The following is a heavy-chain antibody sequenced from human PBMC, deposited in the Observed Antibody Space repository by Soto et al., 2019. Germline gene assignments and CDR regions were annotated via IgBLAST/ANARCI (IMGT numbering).Heavy chain of an antibody. CDR3: ARHTSSSRSTGWFDP. CDR1: GGSISSSSYY. CDR2: IYYSGST. V-gene: IGHV4-39*01. D-gene: IGHD6-13*01. J-gene: IGHJ5*02. Sequence: QLQLQESGPGLVKPSETLSLTCTVSGGSISSSSYYWGWIRQPPGKGLEWIGSIYYSGSTYYNPSTQRPVTIPVDPSKNQFSLELSSVTAADTAVYYCARHTSSSRSTGWFDPWGQGTLVTVSS.